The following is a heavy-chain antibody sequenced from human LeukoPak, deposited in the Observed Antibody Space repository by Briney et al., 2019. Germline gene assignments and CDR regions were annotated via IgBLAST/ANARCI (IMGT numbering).Heavy chain of an antibody. V-gene: IGHV5-51*01. CDR1: GYSFGSYW. D-gene: IGHD4-11*01. CDR3: ARQRDYMFDY. J-gene: IGHJ4*02. CDR2: VYPADSAT. Sequence: RGESLKISCKGSGYSFGSYWIGWVRQRPGKGLEWMGIVYPADSATKYSPSFQGQVTISADRPANIVYLHWSSLKASDTAMYYCARQRDYMFDYWGQGTLVTVSS.